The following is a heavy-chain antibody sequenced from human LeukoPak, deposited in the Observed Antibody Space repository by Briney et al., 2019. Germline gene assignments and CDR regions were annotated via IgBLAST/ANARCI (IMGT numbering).Heavy chain of an antibody. CDR3: ATQGRSFLDY. Sequence: SVKVSCKASGGTFSSYAISWVRQAPGQGLEWMGRIIPIFGTANYAQKFQGRVTITTDESTSTAYMELSSLKSEDTAVYYCATQGRSFLDYWGQGTLVTVSS. CDR1: GGTFSSYA. CDR2: IIPIFGTA. J-gene: IGHJ4*02. V-gene: IGHV1-69*05.